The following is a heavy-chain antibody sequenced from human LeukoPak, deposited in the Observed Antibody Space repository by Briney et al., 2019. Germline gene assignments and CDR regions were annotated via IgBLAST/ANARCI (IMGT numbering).Heavy chain of an antibody. CDR2: IRYDGSDE. V-gene: IGHV3-30*02. D-gene: IGHD1-14*01. Sequence: GGSLRLSCAASGFSFNNYGMHWVRQAPGRGLEWVAFIRYDGSDEYYADSVKGRFTISRDDSENTLSLQMNSLRAEDTAVYYCAKATGYLLWGQGTLATVSS. J-gene: IGHJ4*02. CDR1: GFSFNNYG. CDR3: AKATGYLL.